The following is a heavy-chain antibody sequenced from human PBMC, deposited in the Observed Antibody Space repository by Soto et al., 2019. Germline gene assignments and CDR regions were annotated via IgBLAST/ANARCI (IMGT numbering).Heavy chain of an antibody. CDR3: AKGAVAGTPTSYYYYGMDV. D-gene: IGHD6-19*01. Sequence: QVQLLQCGAEEKNPGSSVRVSCEASGGTFRTYAISWVRQAPGQGLEWMGEIIPIFGTVNYAQKFQGRVTITADESTTTVYMDLRSLRSEDTAVYYCAKGAVAGTPTSYYYYGMDVWGQGTMVTVSS. CDR1: GGTFRTYA. CDR2: IIPIFGTV. V-gene: IGHV1-69*12. J-gene: IGHJ6*02.